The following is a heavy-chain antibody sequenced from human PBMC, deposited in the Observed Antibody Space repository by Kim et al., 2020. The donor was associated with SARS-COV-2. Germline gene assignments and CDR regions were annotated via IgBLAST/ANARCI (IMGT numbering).Heavy chain of an antibody. CDR3: ARGELGEYQGEDY. V-gene: IGHV7-4-1*02. Sequence: YAQGVTGRFVFSLDTSVSTAYLQISSLKAEDTAVYYCARGELGEYQGEDYWGQGTLVTVSS. D-gene: IGHD1-26*01. J-gene: IGHJ4*02.